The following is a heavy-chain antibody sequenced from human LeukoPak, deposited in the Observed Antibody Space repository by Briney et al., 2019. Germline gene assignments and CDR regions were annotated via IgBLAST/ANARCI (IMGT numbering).Heavy chain of an antibody. CDR2: IIPIFGTA. CDR1: GGTFSSYA. J-gene: IGHJ6*03. V-gene: IGHV1-69*05. Sequence: GASVKVSCKASGGTFSSYAISWVRQAPGQGFEWMGGIIPIFGTANYAQKFQGRVTITTDESTSTAYMELSSLRSEDTAVYYCARCGRDYYYYMDVWGKGTTVTVSS. CDR3: ARCGRDYYYYMDV.